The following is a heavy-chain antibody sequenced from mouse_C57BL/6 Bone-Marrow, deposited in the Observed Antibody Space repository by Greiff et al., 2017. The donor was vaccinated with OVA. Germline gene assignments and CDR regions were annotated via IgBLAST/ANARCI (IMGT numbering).Heavy chain of an antibody. CDR2: INYDGSST. D-gene: IGHD1-1*01. Sequence: DVKLVESEGGLVQPGSSMKLSCTASGFTFSDYYMAWVRQVPEKGLEWVANINYDGSSTYYLDSLKSRFIISRDNAKNILYLQMSSLKSEDTATYYCAREGAYYYGSSAWYFDVWGTGTTVTVSS. CDR3: AREGAYYYGSSAWYFDV. J-gene: IGHJ1*03. CDR1: GFTFSDYY. V-gene: IGHV5-16*01.